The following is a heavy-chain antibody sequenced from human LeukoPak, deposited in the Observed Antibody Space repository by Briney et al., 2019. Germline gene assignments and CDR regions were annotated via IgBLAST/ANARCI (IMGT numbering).Heavy chain of an antibody. CDR1: GGSISSYY. CDR3: ARAVAARRYFDY. CDR2: IYYSGST. D-gene: IGHD6-19*01. J-gene: IGHJ4*02. V-gene: IGHV4-59*01. Sequence: PSETLSLTCTVSGGSISSYYWSWIRQPPGKGLEWIGYIYYSGSTNYNPSLKSRVTISVDTSKNQFSLKLSSVTAADTAVYYCARAVAARRYFDYWGRGTLVTVSS.